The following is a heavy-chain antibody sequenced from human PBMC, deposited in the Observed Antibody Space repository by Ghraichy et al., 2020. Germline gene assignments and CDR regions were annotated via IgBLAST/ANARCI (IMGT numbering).Heavy chain of an antibody. CDR2: IYTSGST. V-gene: IGHV4-61*02. J-gene: IGHJ5*02. CDR3: ARELVDTAMVMGLSNWFDP. CDR1: GGSISSGSYY. Sequence: SETLSLTCTVSGGSISSGSYYWSWIRQPAGKGLEWIGRIYTSGSTNYNPSLKSRVTMSVDTSKNQFSLKLSSVTAADTAVYYCARELVDTAMVMGLSNWFDPWGQGTLVTVSS. D-gene: IGHD5-18*01.